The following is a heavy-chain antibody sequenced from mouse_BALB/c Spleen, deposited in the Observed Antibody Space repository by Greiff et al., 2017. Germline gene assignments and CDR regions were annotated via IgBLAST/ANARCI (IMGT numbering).Heavy chain of an antibody. CDR3: ARLGGDYYGSSAWFAY. D-gene: IGHD1-1*01. CDR1: EYEFPSHD. Sequence: EVQLVESGGGLVQPGESLKLSCESNEYEFPSHDMSWVRKTPEKRLELVAAINSDGGSTYYPDTMERRFIISRDNTKKTLYLQMSSLRSEDTALYYCARLGGDYYGSSAWFAYWGQGTLVTVSA. CDR2: INSDGGST. J-gene: IGHJ3*01. V-gene: IGHV5-2*01.